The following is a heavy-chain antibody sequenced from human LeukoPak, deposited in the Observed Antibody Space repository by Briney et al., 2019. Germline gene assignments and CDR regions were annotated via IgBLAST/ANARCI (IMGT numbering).Heavy chain of an antibody. CDR2: ISGSGGST. V-gene: IGHV3-23*01. J-gene: IGHJ4*02. D-gene: IGHD4-17*01. Sequence: GGSLRLSCAASGFTFSSYAMSWVRQAPGKGLEWASAISGSGGSTYYADSVKGRFTISRDNSKNTLYLQMNSLRAEDTAVYYCAKEIMTTVTRTASFDYWGQGTLVTVSS. CDR1: GFTFSSYA. CDR3: AKEIMTTVTRTASFDY.